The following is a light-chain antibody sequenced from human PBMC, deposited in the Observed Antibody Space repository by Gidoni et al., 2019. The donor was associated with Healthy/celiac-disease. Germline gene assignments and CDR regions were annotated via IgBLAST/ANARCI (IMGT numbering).Light chain of an antibody. V-gene: IGLV2-11*01. CDR2: DVS. J-gene: IGLJ2*01. CDR3: CSYAGSYTYVV. CDR1: SSDVGGYNS. Sequence: QSDLTQPRSVSGSPGQPVTISCTGTSSDVGGYNSVSWYQQHPGKAPKLLIYDVSKRPSGVPDRFSGSKSGNTASLTISGLQAEDEADYYCCSYAGSYTYVVFGGGTKLTVL.